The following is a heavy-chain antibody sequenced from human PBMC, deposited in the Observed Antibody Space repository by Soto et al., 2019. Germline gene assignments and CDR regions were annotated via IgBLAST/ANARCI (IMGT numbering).Heavy chain of an antibody. Sequence: PGESLKISCKGSGYSFTSYWIGWVRQMPGKGLEWMGIIYPGDSDTRYSPSFQGQVTISADKSISTAYLQWSSLKASDTAMYYCARNMHDIFTGSPGGMDVWGQGTTVTVSS. V-gene: IGHV5-51*01. D-gene: IGHD3-9*01. CDR1: GYSFTSYW. CDR2: IYPGDSDT. J-gene: IGHJ6*02. CDR3: ARNMHDIFTGSPGGMDV.